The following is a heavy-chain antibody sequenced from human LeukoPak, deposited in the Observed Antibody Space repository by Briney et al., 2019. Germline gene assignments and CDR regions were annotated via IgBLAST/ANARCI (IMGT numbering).Heavy chain of an antibody. Sequence: SETLSLTRAVYGVSFSGYYWSWVRQPPGKGLEWVGEINHSGSTKYNPSLKSRVTISVDTSKTPFSLKLSSVTAADTAVYYCARLIAAAGTSSFYYYYYGMDVWGQGTTVTVSS. J-gene: IGHJ6*02. V-gene: IGHV4-34*01. CDR2: INHSGST. CDR1: GVSFSGYY. D-gene: IGHD6-13*01. CDR3: ARLIAAAGTSSFYYYYYGMDV.